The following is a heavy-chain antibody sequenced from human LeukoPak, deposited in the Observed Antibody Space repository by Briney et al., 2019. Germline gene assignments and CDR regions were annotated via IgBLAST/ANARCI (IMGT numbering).Heavy chain of an antibody. J-gene: IGHJ4*02. Sequence: PGRSLRLSCAASGFTFSSYGMHWVRQAPGKGLEWVAVIWCDGSNKYYADSVKGRFTISRDNSKNTLYLQMNSLRAEDTAVYYCAKDYYYDSGGPDYWGQGTLVTVSS. CDR1: GFTFSSYG. CDR2: IWCDGSNK. D-gene: IGHD3-22*01. V-gene: IGHV3-33*06. CDR3: AKDYYYDSGGPDY.